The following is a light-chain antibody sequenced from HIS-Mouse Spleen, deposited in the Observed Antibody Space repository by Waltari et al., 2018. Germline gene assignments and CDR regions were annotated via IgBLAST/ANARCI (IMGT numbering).Light chain of an antibody. CDR2: AAS. J-gene: IGKJ1*01. CDR3: QQYYSWT. CDR1: QGISSY. Sequence: AIRMTQSPSSLSASTGDRVTINCRASQGISSYLAWYQQKPGKAPKLLIYAASTLQSGVPSRFSGSGSGTDFTLTISCLQSEDFATYYCQQYYSWTFGQGTKVEIK. V-gene: IGKV1-8*01.